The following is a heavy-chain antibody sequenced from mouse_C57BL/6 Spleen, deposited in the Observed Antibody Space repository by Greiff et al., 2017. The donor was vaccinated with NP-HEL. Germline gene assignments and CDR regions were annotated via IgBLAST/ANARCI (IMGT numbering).Heavy chain of an antibody. CDR1: GFNIKDYY. J-gene: IGHJ2*01. CDR2: IDPEDGDT. Sequence: EVKLMESGAELVRPGASVKLSCTASGFNIKDYYMHWVKQRPEQGLEWIGSIDPEDGDTEYAPKFQGKATMTADTSSNTAYLQLSSLTSEDTAVYYCTTWGTTVVEVDYWGQGTTLTVSS. V-gene: IGHV14-1*01. CDR3: TTWGTTVVEVDY. D-gene: IGHD1-1*01.